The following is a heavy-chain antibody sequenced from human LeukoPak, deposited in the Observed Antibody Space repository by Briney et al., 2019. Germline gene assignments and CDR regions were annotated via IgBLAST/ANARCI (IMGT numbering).Heavy chain of an antibody. D-gene: IGHD2-2*01. Sequence: SETLSLTCTVSGGSISSYYWSWIRQPPGEGLEWIGYIYYSGSTNYNPSLKSRVTMSVDTSKNQFSLKLSSVTAADTAVYYCARDGVVPAARYNWFDPWGQGTLVTVSS. J-gene: IGHJ5*02. CDR3: ARDGVVPAARYNWFDP. CDR1: GGSISSYY. V-gene: IGHV4-59*12. CDR2: IYYSGST.